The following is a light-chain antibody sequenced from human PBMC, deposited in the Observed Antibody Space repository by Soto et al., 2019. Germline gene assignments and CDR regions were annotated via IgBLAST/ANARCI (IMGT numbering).Light chain of an antibody. J-gene: IGLJ1*01. CDR2: EVS. CDR1: SSDVGGHNS. CDR3: SSYAGTYYYV. V-gene: IGLV2-8*01. Sequence: QSALTQPPSASGSPGQSVTISCTGTSSDVGGHNSVSWYQHHPGKAPKLVIYEVSKRPSGVPDSFSGYKSANTASLTVSWLHADDEADYYCSSYAGTYYYVFGTGTKVTVL.